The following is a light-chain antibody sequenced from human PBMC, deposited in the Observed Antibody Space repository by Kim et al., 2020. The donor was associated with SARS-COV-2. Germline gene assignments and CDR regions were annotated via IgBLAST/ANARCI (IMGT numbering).Light chain of an antibody. Sequence: DIQMTQSPSSLSASVGDRVIITCRASQSISSYLNWYQQKPGKAPKLLIYAASSLQSGVPSRFSGSGSGTDFTLTISSLQPEDFATYFCQQSYSTPPLTFGGGTTVDIK. CDR2: AAS. V-gene: IGKV1-39*01. CDR3: QQSYSTPPLT. CDR1: QSISSY. J-gene: IGKJ4*01.